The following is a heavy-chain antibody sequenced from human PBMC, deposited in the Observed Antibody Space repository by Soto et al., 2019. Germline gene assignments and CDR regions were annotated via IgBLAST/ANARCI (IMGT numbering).Heavy chain of an antibody. V-gene: IGHV4-30-2*01. CDR3: AREFAP. CDR2: ICHSGNT. CDR1: GGSITIGGYC. Sequence: SETLSHTCPVSGGSITIGGYCWSWIRQPPGQGLEWIGYICHSGNTYYNPSLKSRVTISLDTSKNQFSLKLSSVTAADTAVYYCAREFAPWGQGTLVTVSS. J-gene: IGHJ5*02.